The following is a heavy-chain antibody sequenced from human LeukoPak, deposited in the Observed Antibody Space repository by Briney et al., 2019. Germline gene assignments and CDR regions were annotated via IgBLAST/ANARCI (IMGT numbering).Heavy chain of an antibody. V-gene: IGHV4-39*01. CDR3: ARRVYYSRTSCYWNDY. Sequence: SETLSLTCTVSGGSTSSSSYYWGWIRQPPGKGLEWIGSIYYSGSTYYNPSLKSRVTISVDTSKNQFSLKLSSVTAADTAVYYCARRVYYSRTSCYWNDYWGQGTLATVSS. D-gene: IGHD2-2*01. CDR2: IYYSGST. CDR1: GGSTSSSSYY. J-gene: IGHJ4*02.